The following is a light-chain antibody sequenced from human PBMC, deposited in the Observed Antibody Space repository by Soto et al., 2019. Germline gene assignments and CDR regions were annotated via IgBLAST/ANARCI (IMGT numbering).Light chain of an antibody. CDR3: HQRYDWPIT. CDR1: QSISNY. V-gene: IGKV3-11*01. J-gene: IGKJ5*01. Sequence: EIVFTQSPATLSLSPVERSTVSLSANQSISNYLAWYQQRPGQAPRLLIYDASRRATGIPARFSGSGSGTDFTLTISSLEPEDFAVYYCHQRYDWPITFGQGTRLEIK. CDR2: DAS.